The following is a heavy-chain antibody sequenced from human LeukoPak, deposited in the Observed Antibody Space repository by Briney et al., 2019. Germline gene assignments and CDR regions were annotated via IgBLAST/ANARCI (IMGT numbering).Heavy chain of an antibody. CDR2: ISGSGGST. V-gene: IGHV3-23*01. CDR3: AKEGSSSWYFVDY. Sequence: GGSLRLSCAASGFTFSSYAMSWVRQAPGEGVEWVSAISGSGGSTYYADSVKGRFTISRDNSKNTLYLQMDSLRAEDTAVYYCAKEGSSSWYFVDYWGQGTLVTVSS. CDR1: GFTFSSYA. D-gene: IGHD6-13*01. J-gene: IGHJ4*02.